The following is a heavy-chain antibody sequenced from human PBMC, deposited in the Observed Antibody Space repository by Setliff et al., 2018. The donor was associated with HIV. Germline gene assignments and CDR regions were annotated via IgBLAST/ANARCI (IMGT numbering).Heavy chain of an antibody. V-gene: IGHV4-34*01. CDR2: INHSGGT. Sequence: PSETLSLTCAVYGGSFTAYHWSWIRQPPGRGLEWIAEINHSGGTNHNPSLKSRITISVDTSKKQVSLKLTSVTAADTAIYYCARAGNFGDWDGFGVWGQGTMVTVSS. J-gene: IGHJ3*01. D-gene: IGHD3-10*01. CDR1: GGSFTAYH. CDR3: ARAGNFGDWDGFGV.